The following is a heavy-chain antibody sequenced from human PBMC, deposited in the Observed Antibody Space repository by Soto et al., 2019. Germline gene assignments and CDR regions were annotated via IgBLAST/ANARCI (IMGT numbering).Heavy chain of an antibody. Sequence: SETLSLTCAVYSGSFSGYYWSWIRQPPGKGLEWIGEINHSGSTNYNPSLKSRVTISVDTSKNQFSLKLSSVTAADTAVYYCARAHYDSSGYFDYWGQGTLVTVSS. CDR1: SGSFSGYY. CDR2: INHSGST. D-gene: IGHD3-22*01. J-gene: IGHJ4*02. CDR3: ARAHYDSSGYFDY. V-gene: IGHV4-34*01.